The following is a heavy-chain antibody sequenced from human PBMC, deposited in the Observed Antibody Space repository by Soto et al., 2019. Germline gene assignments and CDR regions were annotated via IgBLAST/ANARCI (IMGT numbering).Heavy chain of an antibody. V-gene: IGHV1-69*01. CDR3: ARFVGPVGAPGGIDY. CDR2: IIPIFGTA. J-gene: IGHJ4*02. CDR1: GGTFSSYA. Sequence: QVQLVQSGAEVKKPGSSVKVSCKDSGGTFSSYALSWVRQAPGQGLEWMGGIIPIFGTANYGQKFQVRVTITADESTSTADMALSSLRSEDTAVYYCARFVGPVGAPGGIDYWGQGTLVTVSS. D-gene: IGHD2-15*01.